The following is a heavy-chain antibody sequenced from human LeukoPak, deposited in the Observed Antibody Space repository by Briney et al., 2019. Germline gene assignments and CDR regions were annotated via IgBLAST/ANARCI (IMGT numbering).Heavy chain of an antibody. CDR3: ARDSYQDYYGRFDP. V-gene: IGHV3-30*04. J-gene: IGHJ5*02. D-gene: IGHD3-10*01. Sequence: GGSLRLSCAASGFTFRSYAMHWVRQAPGTGLEWVSFISYDGNNQYYADSVKGRFTISRDNSENTLYLQMNGLTAEDTAMYYCARDSYQDYYGRFDPWGQGTLVIVSS. CDR1: GFTFRSYA. CDR2: ISYDGNNQ.